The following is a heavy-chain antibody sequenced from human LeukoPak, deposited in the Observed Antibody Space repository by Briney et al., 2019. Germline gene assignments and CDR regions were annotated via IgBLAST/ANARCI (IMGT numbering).Heavy chain of an antibody. D-gene: IGHD1-26*01. V-gene: IGHV1-24*01. CDR1: GYTLTELS. CDR3: ATTSTIVGATGAFDI. CDR2: FDPEDGET. Sequence: ASVKVSCKVSGYTLTELSMHWVRQAPGKGLEWMGGFDPEDGETIYAQKFQGRVTMTEDTSTDTAYMELSSLRSEDTAEYYCATTSTIVGATGAFDIWGQGTMVTVSS. J-gene: IGHJ3*02.